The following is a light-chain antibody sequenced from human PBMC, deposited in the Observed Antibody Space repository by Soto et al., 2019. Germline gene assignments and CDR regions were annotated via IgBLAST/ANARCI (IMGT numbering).Light chain of an antibody. CDR1: QSVINNY. V-gene: IGKV3-20*01. Sequence: EIVLTQSPGILSLSPGERATLSCRASQSVINNYLAWYQQKPGQSPRLLIYGASARAIGIPDRFSGSGSGTDFTLTISGLEPEDFAVYSCQHYVNSLPQFTSGPGTREDIK. J-gene: IGKJ3*01. CDR3: QHYVNSLPQFT. CDR2: GAS.